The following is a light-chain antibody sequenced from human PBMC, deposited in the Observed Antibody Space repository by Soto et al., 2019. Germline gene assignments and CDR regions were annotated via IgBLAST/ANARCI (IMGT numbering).Light chain of an antibody. J-gene: IGKJ3*01. Sequence: DIQMTQSPSSLSASIGDRVTVTCRASQGISNYLVWYQQKPGKAPEMLIYDASTLQSGVPSRFSGSGSGTDFTLTISSLQPEDVATYYCQNYDNVPIAFVPGTKVDIK. V-gene: IGKV1-27*01. CDR3: QNYDNVPIA. CDR1: QGISNY. CDR2: DAS.